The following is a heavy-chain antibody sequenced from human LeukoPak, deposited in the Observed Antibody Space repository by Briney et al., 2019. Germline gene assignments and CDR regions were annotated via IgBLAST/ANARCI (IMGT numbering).Heavy chain of an antibody. D-gene: IGHD5-12*01. CDR2: TVASSGAT. Sequence: GGSLRLSCAASGFSFSNYAMNWVRQAPGKGLEWVSLTVASSGATFYADSVKGRFTISRDKSKNTLYLQMKSLRAEDTAVYYCAKGGYDYVEIGYFDYWGQGALVTVSS. CDR3: AKGGYDYVEIGYFDY. V-gene: IGHV3-23*01. J-gene: IGHJ4*03. CDR1: GFSFSNYA.